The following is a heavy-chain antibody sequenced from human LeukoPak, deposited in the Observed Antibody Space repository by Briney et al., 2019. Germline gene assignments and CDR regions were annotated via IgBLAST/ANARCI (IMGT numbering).Heavy chain of an antibody. Sequence: GGSLRLSCAASGFTFRDHYMDWVRQAPGKGLEWVGCTRNKANSYTTEYAASVKGRFTISRDDSKNSLYLQMNSLKTEDTAVYYCARVGDYGDYFWGQGTLVTVSS. CDR3: ARVGDYGDYF. CDR1: GFTFRDHY. CDR2: TRNKANSYTT. V-gene: IGHV3-72*01. J-gene: IGHJ4*02. D-gene: IGHD4-17*01.